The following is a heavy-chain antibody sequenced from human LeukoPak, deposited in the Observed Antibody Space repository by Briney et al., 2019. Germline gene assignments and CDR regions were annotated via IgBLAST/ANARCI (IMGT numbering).Heavy chain of an antibody. V-gene: IGHV3-53*01. CDR3: ATGDFDY. CDR2: AFSDGMT. CDR1: GITVSTNY. J-gene: IGHJ4*02. Sequence: GGSLSLSCAASGITVSTNYMGWVRQAPAKGLEWVSIAFSDGMTFYAYSVKGRFTISRDSSKNTVFLQRNSLSAEDTAVYYGATGDFDYWGQGAL.